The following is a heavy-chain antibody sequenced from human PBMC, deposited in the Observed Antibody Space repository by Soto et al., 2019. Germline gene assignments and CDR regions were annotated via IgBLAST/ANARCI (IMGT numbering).Heavy chain of an antibody. Sequence: QVQLLQSGAEAKKPGASVKVSCKASADTFANYGISWVRQAPGQGPEWMGWITPSNGDTNYAQKFQGRVIMTTDTSTSTAYWEVRSLRSDDTAAYYCARLAPCSGGNCYSRPLDSWGQGTLVTVSS. CDR3: ARLAPCSGGNCYSRPLDS. CDR2: ITPSNGDT. V-gene: IGHV1-18*01. D-gene: IGHD2-15*01. J-gene: IGHJ4*02. CDR1: ADTFANYG.